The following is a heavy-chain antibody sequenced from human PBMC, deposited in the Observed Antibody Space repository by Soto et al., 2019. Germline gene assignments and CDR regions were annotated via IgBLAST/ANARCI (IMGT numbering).Heavy chain of an antibody. V-gene: IGHV1-2*04. J-gene: IGHJ4*02. CDR1: GYTFTSHY. Sequence: ASVKVSCKASGYTFTSHYMHWVRQAPGQGLEWMGWINPNSGGTKYAQKFQGWVTMTRDTSISTAYMELNRLRSDDTAVYYCTRDYYGSGSYLNYWGQGTPVTVSS. D-gene: IGHD3-10*01. CDR3: TRDYYGSGSYLNY. CDR2: INPNSGGT.